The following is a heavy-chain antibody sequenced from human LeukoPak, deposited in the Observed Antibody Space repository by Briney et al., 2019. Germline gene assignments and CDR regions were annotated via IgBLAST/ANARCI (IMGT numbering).Heavy chain of an antibody. CDR1: GGSISTYY. CDR2: IYYRGST. V-gene: IGHV4-59*08. J-gene: IGHJ4*02. Sequence: PSETLSLTCTVSGGSISTYYWSWIRQPPGKGLEWIGYIYYRGSTNYNPSLKSRVTISVDISKNQFSLKLSSVTAADTAVYYCARLSPRDGYNYFDYWGQGTLVTVSS. CDR3: ARLSPRDGYNYFDY. D-gene: IGHD5-24*01.